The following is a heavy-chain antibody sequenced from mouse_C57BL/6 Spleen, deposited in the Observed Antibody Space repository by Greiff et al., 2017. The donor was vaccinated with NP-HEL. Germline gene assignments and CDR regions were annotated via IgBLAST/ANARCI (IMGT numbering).Heavy chain of an antibody. Sequence: VQLQQPGAELVKPGASVKLSCKASGYTFTSYWMHWVKQRPGQGLEWIGMIHPNSGSTNYNEKFKSKATLTVDKSSSTAYMQLSSLTSEDSAVYYCAREGGSYEYDYAMDYWGQGTSVTVSS. V-gene: IGHV1-64*01. CDR1: GYTFTSYW. J-gene: IGHJ4*01. CDR3: AREGGSYEYDYAMDY. CDR2: IHPNSGST. D-gene: IGHD2-4*01.